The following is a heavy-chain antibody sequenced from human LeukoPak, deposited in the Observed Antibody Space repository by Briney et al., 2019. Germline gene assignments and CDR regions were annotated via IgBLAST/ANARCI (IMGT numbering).Heavy chain of an antibody. CDR2: IYYSGDT. D-gene: IGHD4/OR15-4a*01. V-gene: IGHV4-59*01. J-gene: IGHJ5*02. CDR3: VRGPYGASISKWFDP. CDR1: RGSISGYS. Sequence: SETLSLTCTVSRGSISGYSWSWLRQSPGGGLEWIGYIYYSGDTAYNPSLRSRVTFSVDTSKNQFSLQLRSVTTADTAVYYCVRGPYGASISKWFDPWGQGTQVIVSP.